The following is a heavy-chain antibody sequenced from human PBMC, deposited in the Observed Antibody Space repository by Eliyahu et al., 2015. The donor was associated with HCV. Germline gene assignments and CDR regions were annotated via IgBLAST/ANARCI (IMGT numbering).Heavy chain of an antibody. V-gene: IGHV4-34*01. CDR3: AIGRSIAARSY. CDR1: GGSFSGYY. Sequence: QVQLQQWGAGLLKPSETLSLTCAVXGGSFSGYYWSWIRQPPGKGLEWIGEINHSGSTNYNPSLKSRVTISVDTSKNQFSLKLSSVTAADTAVYYCAIGRSIAARSYWGQGTLVTVSS. D-gene: IGHD6-6*01. J-gene: IGHJ4*02. CDR2: INHSGST.